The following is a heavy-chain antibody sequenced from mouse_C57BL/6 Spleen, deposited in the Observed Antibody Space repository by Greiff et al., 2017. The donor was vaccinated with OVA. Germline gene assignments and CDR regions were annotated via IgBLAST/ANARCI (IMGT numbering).Heavy chain of an antibody. CDR3: ARCDYLSWFAY. J-gene: IGHJ3*01. CDR1: GYSITSGYY. V-gene: IGHV3-6*01. Sequence: EVQLVESGPGLVKPSQSLSLTCSVTGYSITSGYYWNWIRQFPGNKLEWMGYISYDGSNNYNPSLKNRISITRDTSKNQFFLKLNSVTTEDTATYYCARCDYLSWFAYWGQGTLVTVSA. D-gene: IGHD2-4*01. CDR2: ISYDGSN.